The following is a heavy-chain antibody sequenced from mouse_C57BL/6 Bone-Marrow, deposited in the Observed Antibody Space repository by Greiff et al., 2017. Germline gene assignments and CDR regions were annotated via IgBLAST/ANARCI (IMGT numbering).Heavy chain of an antibody. D-gene: IGHD4-1*01. CDR3: AYWDRGFDY. CDR1: GYTFTDYY. J-gene: IGHJ2*01. CDR2: INPNNGGT. Sequence: EVQLQQSGPELVKPGASVKISCKASGYTFTDYYMNWVKQSHGKSLEWIGDINPNNGGTSYNQKFKGKATLTVDKSSSTAYMELRSLTSEDSAVYYCAYWDRGFDYWVQGTTLTVSS. V-gene: IGHV1-26*01.